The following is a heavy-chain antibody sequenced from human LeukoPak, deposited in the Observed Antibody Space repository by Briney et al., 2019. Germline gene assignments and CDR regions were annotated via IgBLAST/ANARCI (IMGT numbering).Heavy chain of an antibody. V-gene: IGHV1-2*02. Sequence: GASVTVSYQTSGYTFTDYFLHCLRQAPGQGLEWMGWIRPNSGGTKNAQKFQGRVTMSRDTSISTAYMELNTLTSDDTAVYYCAIHIHSTLHYYYGLGVSGQGTTVTVSS. D-gene: IGHD2-21*01. CDR3: AIHIHSTLHYYYGLGV. CDR2: IRPNSGGT. J-gene: IGHJ6*02. CDR1: GYTFTDYF.